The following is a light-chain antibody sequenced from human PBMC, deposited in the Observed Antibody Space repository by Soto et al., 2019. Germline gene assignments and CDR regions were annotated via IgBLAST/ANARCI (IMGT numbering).Light chain of an antibody. CDR3: QQRSGSPLT. Sequence: DIQLTQSPSFLSASVGDRVTITCRASQGISSDLAWYQQKPGRAPKLLIYAASTLQSGVPSRFSGSGSGTAFTLTISSLQHEDFATYYCQQRSGSPLTFGGGTRVEVK. J-gene: IGKJ4*01. CDR1: QGISSD. CDR2: AAS. V-gene: IGKV1-9*01.